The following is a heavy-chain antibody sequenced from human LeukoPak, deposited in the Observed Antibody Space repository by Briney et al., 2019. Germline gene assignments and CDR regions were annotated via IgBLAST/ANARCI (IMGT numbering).Heavy chain of an antibody. J-gene: IGHJ4*02. Sequence: GGSLSLSSAASGFTFCSYAMSWVPQAPGRGLKWISAISGSGGSTYYADSVKGRFTISTDNSKNTLYLEMNSLRDEDTAVYYCAKEWLVLFWGQGTLVTVSS. V-gene: IGHV3-23*01. CDR2: ISGSGGST. CDR1: GFTFCSYA. D-gene: IGHD2/OR15-2a*01. CDR3: AKEWLVLF.